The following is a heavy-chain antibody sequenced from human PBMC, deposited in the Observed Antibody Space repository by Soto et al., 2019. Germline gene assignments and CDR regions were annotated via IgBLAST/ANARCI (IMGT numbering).Heavy chain of an antibody. J-gene: IGHJ4*02. CDR3: AKDGGTTVTDY. D-gene: IGHD4-17*01. CDR2: IYPGDSDT. CDR1: GYSFSRYW. Sequence: GESLKISCXGSGYSFSRYWIGWVRQMPEKGLEWMGIIYPGDSDTRYSPSFQGQVTISADKSISTAYLQWSSLKASDTAMYYCAKDGGTTVTDYWGQGTLVTVSS. V-gene: IGHV5-51*01.